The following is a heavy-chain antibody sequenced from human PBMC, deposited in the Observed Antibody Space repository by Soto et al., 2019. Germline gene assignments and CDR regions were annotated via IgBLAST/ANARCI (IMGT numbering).Heavy chain of an antibody. CDR2: ISTYNGNT. CDR1: GYSFTTSG. Sequence: ASVKVSCKASGYSFTTSGITWVRQAPGQGLEWMGWISTYNGNTNYAQKLQDRVTLTTDTSTSTAYMELRSLRSDDTAVYYCARRLYGDYDYWGQGTLVTVSS. CDR3: ARRLYGDYDY. J-gene: IGHJ4*02. D-gene: IGHD4-17*01. V-gene: IGHV1-18*01.